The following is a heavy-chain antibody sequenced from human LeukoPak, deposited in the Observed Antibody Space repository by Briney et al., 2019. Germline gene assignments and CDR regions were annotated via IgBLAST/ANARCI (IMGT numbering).Heavy chain of an antibody. CDR2: INHSGST. CDR3: ARGRLGSGWYFWFDP. J-gene: IGHJ5*02. D-gene: IGHD6-19*01. CDR1: GGSFSGYS. Sequence: SETLSLTCAVYGGSFSGYSWSWIRQPPGKGLEWIGEINHSGSTNYNSSLKSRVTISVDTSKNQFSLKLSSVTAADTAVYYCARGRLGSGWYFWFDPWGQGTLVTVSS. V-gene: IGHV4-34*01.